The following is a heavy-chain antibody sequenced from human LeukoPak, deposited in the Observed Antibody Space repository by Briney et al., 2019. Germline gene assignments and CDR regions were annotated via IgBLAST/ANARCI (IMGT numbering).Heavy chain of an antibody. CDR1: GGSINDITYY. V-gene: IGHV4-39*07. J-gene: IGHJ5*02. CDR2: IYYSGST. CDR3: ARDPGYSSGLRWFDP. Sequence: SETLSLTCTVSGGSINDITYYWGWIRQPPGKGLEWIGSIYYSGSTYYNPSLKSRVTISVDTSKNQFSLKLSSVTAADTAVYYCARDPGYSSGLRWFDPWGQGTLVTVSS. D-gene: IGHD6-19*01.